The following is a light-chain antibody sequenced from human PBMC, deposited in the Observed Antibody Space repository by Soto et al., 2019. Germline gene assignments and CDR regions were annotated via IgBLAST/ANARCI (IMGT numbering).Light chain of an antibody. CDR1: SSDVGGYNL. CDR3: CSYGGSLYV. CDR2: EGS. V-gene: IGLV2-23*01. Sequence: QSALTQPASVSGSPGQSITISCTGTSSDVGGYNLVSWYQQHPGKAPKVMIYEGSKRPSGVPDRFSGSKSGNTASLTISGLQAEDEADYYCCSYGGSLYVFGTGTKLTVL. J-gene: IGLJ1*01.